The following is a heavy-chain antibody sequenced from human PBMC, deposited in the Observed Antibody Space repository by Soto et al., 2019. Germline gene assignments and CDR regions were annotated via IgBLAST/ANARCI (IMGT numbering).Heavy chain of an antibody. CDR3: ASLGRSSWRYYYYGMDV. CDR1: GGSVSSGSYY. CDR2: IYYSGST. J-gene: IGHJ6*02. D-gene: IGHD6-13*01. V-gene: IGHV4-61*01. Sequence: SETLSLTCTVSGGSVSSGSYYWSWIRQPPGKGLEWIGYIYYSGSTNYNPSLKSRVTISVDTSKNQFSLKLSSVTAADTAVYYCASLGRSSWRYYYYGMDVWGQGTTVTVSS.